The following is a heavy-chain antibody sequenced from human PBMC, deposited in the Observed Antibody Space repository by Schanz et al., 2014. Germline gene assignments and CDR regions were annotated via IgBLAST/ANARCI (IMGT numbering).Heavy chain of an antibody. CDR1: GDTLSSYG. Sequence: QVQLVQSGAEVQKPGSSVTVSCKASGDTLSSYGISWVRQAPGQGLEWMGRIITILDIPNYAQKFLGRVTITADKSTSTAYMDLKSLRSADTAVYYCATIGVNDYWRFGLDLWGQGTTVTVSS. CDR3: ATIGVNDYWRFGLDL. J-gene: IGHJ6*02. CDR2: IITILDIP. D-gene: IGHD3-16*01. V-gene: IGHV1-69*04.